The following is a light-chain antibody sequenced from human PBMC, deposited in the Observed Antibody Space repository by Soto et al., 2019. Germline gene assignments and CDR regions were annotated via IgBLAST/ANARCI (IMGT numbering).Light chain of an antibody. CDR2: KAS. Sequence: DIQMTQTPSTLSASVGDRVTITCRASQSISSWLAWFQQKPGKAPKLMIYKASSLESGVPSRFSGSGSGTEFTLTISSLQPDDFATYYCQEYINYLTFGQGTKVEIK. J-gene: IGKJ1*01. CDR3: QEYINYLT. CDR1: QSISSW. V-gene: IGKV1-5*03.